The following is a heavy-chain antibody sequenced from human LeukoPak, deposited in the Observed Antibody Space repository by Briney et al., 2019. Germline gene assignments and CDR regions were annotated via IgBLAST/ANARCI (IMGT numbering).Heavy chain of an antibody. V-gene: IGHV4-34*01. Sequence: SETLSLTCAVYGGSFSGYYWSWIRQPPGKGLEWIGEINHSGSTNYNPSLKSRVTISVDTSKNQFSLKLSSVTAADTAVYYCARGGRKRGYSYGSRDLGWFDPWGQGTLVTVSS. D-gene: IGHD5-18*01. CDR1: GGSFSGYY. CDR2: INHSGST. J-gene: IGHJ5*02. CDR3: ARGGRKRGYSYGSRDLGWFDP.